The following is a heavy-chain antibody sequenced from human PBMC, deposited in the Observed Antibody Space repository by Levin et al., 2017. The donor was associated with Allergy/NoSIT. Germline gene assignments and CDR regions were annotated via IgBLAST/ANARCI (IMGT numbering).Heavy chain of an antibody. J-gene: IGHJ4*02. V-gene: IGHV4-30-2*01. Sequence: SETLSLTCAVSGGSISSGGYSWSWIRQPPGKGLEWIGNIYLSGSTYYNPSLKSRVTISVDRSKNQISLNPSSVTAADTAVYYCAGVAGYSYGYYFDYWGQGTLVTVSS. CDR3: AGVAGYSYGYYFDY. CDR2: IYLSGST. CDR1: GGSISSGGYS. D-gene: IGHD5-18*01.